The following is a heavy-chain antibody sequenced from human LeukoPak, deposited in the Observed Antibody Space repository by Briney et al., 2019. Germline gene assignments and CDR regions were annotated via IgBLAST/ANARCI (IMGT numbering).Heavy chain of an antibody. CDR2: ISSSSSYT. CDR3: ARELSVDTAMAY. D-gene: IGHD5-18*01. J-gene: IGHJ4*02. V-gene: IGHV3-11*06. Sequence: GGSLRLSCAASGFTFSDYYMSWIRQAPGKGLEWVSYISSSSSYTNYADSVKGRFTISRDNSKNTLYLQMNSLRAEDTAVYYCARELSVDTAMAYWGQGTLVTVSS. CDR1: GFTFSDYY.